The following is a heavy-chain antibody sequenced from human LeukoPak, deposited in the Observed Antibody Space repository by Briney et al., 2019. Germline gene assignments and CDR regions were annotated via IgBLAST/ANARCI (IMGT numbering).Heavy chain of an antibody. CDR1: GFTFSSYG. D-gene: IGHD4-17*01. J-gene: IGHJ4*02. CDR3: VRMGRYGDYDY. V-gene: IGHV3-48*04. Sequence: PGGSLRLSCAASGFTFSSYGMHWVRQAPGKGLEWVSYISSSGSTMYYADSVKGRFTISRDNAKNSLYLQMNSLRAEDTAVYYCVRMGRYGDYDYWGQGTLVTVSS. CDR2: ISSSGSTM.